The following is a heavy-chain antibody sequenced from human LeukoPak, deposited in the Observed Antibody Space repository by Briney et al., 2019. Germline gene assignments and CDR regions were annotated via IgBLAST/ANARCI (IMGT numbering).Heavy chain of an antibody. CDR3: ARPSYGASDY. V-gene: IGHV5-51*01. D-gene: IGHD4-17*01. Sequence: GESLRISCKGSGYRFTKSWIGWVRQMPGKGLEWLGIIYPDDSRTRYNPSFQGQVTMSVDKSISTAYLQWSSLKASDTAMYYCARPSYGASDYWGQGTLVTVSS. CDR2: IYPDDSRT. CDR1: GYRFTKSW. J-gene: IGHJ4*02.